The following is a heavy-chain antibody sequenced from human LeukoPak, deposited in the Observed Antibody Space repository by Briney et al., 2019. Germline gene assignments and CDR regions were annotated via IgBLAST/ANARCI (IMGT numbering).Heavy chain of an antibody. CDR3: AGFWSGYYFN. CDR2: FDPEDGET. CDR1: GYTLTELS. J-gene: IGHJ4*02. V-gene: IGHV1-24*01. D-gene: IGHD3-3*01. Sequence: ASVKVSCKVSGYTLTELSMHWVRQAPGKGREWMGGFDPEDGETIYAKKFQGRVTMTEDTYTDTAYMELSSLRSEDTAVYYCAGFWSGYYFNWGQGTLVTVSS.